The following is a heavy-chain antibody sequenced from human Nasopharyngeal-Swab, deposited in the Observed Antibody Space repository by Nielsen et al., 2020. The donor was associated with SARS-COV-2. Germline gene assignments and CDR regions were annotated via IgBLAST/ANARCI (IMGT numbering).Heavy chain of an antibody. Sequence: WIRQPPGKGLEWVGRIRSKANSYATAYAASVKGRFTISRDDSKNTAYLQMNSLKTEDTAVYYCARDRVTGFLGQVYCYYGMDVWGKGTTVTVSS. J-gene: IGHJ6*04. CDR2: IRSKANSYAT. V-gene: IGHV3-73*01. CDR3: ARDRVTGFLGQVYCYYGMDV. D-gene: IGHD3-3*01.